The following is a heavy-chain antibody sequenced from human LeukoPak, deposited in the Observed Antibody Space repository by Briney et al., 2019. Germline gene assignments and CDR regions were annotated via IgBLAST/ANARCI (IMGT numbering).Heavy chain of an antibody. V-gene: IGHV3-15*07. D-gene: IGHD3-10*01. CDR3: ADYYASGSYPP. J-gene: IGHJ5*02. CDR2: ILSKTSGGTT. CDR1: GFSFSNAW. Sequence: GGSLRLSCAASGFSFSNAWMNWVRQAPGKGLEWVGRILSKTSGGTTDYATPVKGRFTISRDDSKNMLYLHMNSLQIEDTAVYYCADYYASGSYPPWGQGTLSPSPQ.